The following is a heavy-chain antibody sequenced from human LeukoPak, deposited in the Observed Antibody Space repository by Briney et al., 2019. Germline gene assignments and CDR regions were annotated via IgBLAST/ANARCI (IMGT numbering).Heavy chain of an antibody. CDR2: INHSGST. CDR3: ARDGKRTSMITSGGARPHYFDY. D-gene: IGHD3-16*01. V-gene: IGHV4-34*01. CDR1: GGSFSGYY. J-gene: IGHJ4*02. Sequence: SETLSLTCAVYGGSFSGYYWSWIRQPPGKGLEWIGEINHSGSTNYNPSLKSRVTISVDRSKNQFSLKPSSVTAADTAVFYCARDGKRTSMITSGGARPHYFDYWGQGAPVTVSS.